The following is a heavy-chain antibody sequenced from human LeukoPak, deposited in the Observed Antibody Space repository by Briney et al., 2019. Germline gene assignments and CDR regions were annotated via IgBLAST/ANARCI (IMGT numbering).Heavy chain of an antibody. D-gene: IGHD2-15*01. CDR1: GYTFTSLD. CDR2: MNPNSGNT. Sequence: ASVKVSCKASGYTFTSLDINWVRQATGQGLEWMGWMNPNSGNTGYAQKFQGRVTMTRNTSISTAYMELSSLRSEDTAVYYCARGLVVVVVAATRGRPMDVWGQGTTVTVSS. CDR3: ARGLVVVVVAATRGRPMDV. J-gene: IGHJ6*02. V-gene: IGHV1-8*02.